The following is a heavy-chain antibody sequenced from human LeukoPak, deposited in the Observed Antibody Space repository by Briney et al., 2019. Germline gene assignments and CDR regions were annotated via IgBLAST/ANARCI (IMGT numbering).Heavy chain of an antibody. CDR2: IGPNGDRT. V-gene: IGHV3-64D*06. Sequence: GGSLRLSCSASGFTFSNYAMHWVRQAPGKGLECVSPIGPNGDRTYYADSVTGRFTISRDNSKNTLYLQMSSLRPEDTAVYYCAPKGTEGYWGQGTLVTVSS. CDR1: GFTFSNYA. CDR3: APKGTEGY. J-gene: IGHJ4*02.